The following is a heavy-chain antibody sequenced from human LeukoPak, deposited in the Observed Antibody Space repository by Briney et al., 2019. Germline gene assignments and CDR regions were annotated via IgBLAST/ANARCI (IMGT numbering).Heavy chain of an antibody. D-gene: IGHD5-18*01. Sequence: ASVKVSCKASGYTFTGYYIHWVRQAPGQGLEWMGWINPNSGGTNSAQKFQGRVTLTRDTSISTAYMELSRLTSDDTAVYYCASVDYTANDYWGQGTLVTVSS. CDR2: INPNSGGT. V-gene: IGHV1-2*02. CDR1: GYTFTGYY. CDR3: ASVDYTANDY. J-gene: IGHJ4*02.